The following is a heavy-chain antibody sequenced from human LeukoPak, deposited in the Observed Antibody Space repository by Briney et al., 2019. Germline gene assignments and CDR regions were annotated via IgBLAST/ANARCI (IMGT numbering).Heavy chain of an antibody. CDR2: ISYDGSNK. CDR1: GFTFSSYG. V-gene: IGHV3-30*03. J-gene: IGHJ4*02. CDR3: AREREGAFDY. D-gene: IGHD1-26*01. Sequence: GRSLRLSCAASGFTFSSYGMHWVRQAPGKGLEWVAVISYDGSNKYYADSVKDRITISRDNSKNTLYLQMNSLRAEDTAVYYCAREREGAFDYWGQGTLVTVSS.